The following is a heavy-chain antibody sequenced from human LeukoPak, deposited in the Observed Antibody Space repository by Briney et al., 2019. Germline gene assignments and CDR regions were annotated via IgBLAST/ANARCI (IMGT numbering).Heavy chain of an antibody. J-gene: IGHJ6*02. Sequence: PGGSPRLSCAASGFTLSNHWMTWVRQVAGRGPEWVANVNRDGSETYYLDSVKGRFTISRDNAKNSLYLQMNSLRAEDTALYYCVRNNAMGVWGQGTTVIVSS. V-gene: IGHV3-7*03. CDR1: GFTLSNHW. CDR3: VRNNAMGV. CDR2: VNRDGSET. D-gene: IGHD2-8*01.